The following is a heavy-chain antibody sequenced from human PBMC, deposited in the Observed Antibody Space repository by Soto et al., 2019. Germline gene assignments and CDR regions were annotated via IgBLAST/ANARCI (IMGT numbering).Heavy chain of an antibody. V-gene: IGHV3-23*01. CDR2: ISGSGAGT. J-gene: IGHJ6*02. D-gene: IGHD3-3*01. CDR3: AKGPXIFGAVISFDYYYGMYV. Sequence: PGGSLRLSCTASGFTFSSSAMSWVRQAPGRGLEWVSGISGSGAGTYYADSVKGRFTISRDNSKNTLYLQMSGLRVEDTAVYYCAKGPXIFGAVISFDYYYGMYVWGQGTPVTVSS. CDR1: GFTFSSSA.